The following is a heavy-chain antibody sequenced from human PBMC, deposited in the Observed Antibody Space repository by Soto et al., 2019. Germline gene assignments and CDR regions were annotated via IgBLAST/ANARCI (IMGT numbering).Heavy chain of an antibody. CDR2: IYHSGST. CDR1: GGSISSGGYS. Sequence: SETLSLTCAVSGGSISSGGYSWSWIRQPPGKGLEWIGYIYHSGSTNYNPSLKSRVTISVDKSKNQFSLKLSSMTAADTAVYYCARDRYSGSYSWFDPWGQGTLVTVSS. V-gene: IGHV4-30-2*01. J-gene: IGHJ5*02. CDR3: ARDRYSGSYSWFDP. D-gene: IGHD1-26*01.